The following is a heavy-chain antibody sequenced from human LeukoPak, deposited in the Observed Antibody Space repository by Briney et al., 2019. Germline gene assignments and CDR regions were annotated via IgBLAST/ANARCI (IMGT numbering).Heavy chain of an antibody. V-gene: IGHV1-69*01. Sequence: SVKVSCKASGGTFSSYAISWVRQAPGQGLEWMGGIIPIFGIANYAQKFQGRVTITADESTSTAYMELSSLRSEDTAVYYCAVLGRFGVTAHYYYYGMDVWGQGTTVTVSS. D-gene: IGHD2-21*02. CDR3: AVLGRFGVTAHYYYYGMDV. J-gene: IGHJ6*02. CDR2: IIPIFGIA. CDR1: GGTFSSYA.